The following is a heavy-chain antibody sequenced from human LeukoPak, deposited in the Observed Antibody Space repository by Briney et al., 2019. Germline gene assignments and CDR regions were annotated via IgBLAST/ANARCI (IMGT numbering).Heavy chain of an antibody. D-gene: IGHD6-19*01. CDR2: IRYDGSNK. V-gene: IGHV3-30*02. Sequence: TGGSLILSFAASGFTFSSYGMHWVRQAPGKGLEWVAFIRYDGSNKYYADSVKGRFTISRDNSKNTLYLQMNSLRAEDTAVYYCAKVPIAVEEYYFDYWGQGTLVTVSS. CDR1: GFTFSSYG. J-gene: IGHJ4*02. CDR3: AKVPIAVEEYYFDY.